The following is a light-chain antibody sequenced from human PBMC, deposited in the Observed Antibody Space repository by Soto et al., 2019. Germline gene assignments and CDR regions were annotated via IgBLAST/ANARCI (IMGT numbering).Light chain of an antibody. J-gene: IGLJ2*01. V-gene: IGLV2-8*01. CDR3: SSYAGTNNVV. Sequence: QSALTQPPSASGSPGQSVTIPCTGTSSDVGGYNYVAWYQQHPGKAPKLMIYEVTKRPSGVPDRFSGSKSGNTASLTVSGLQAEDEAEYYCSSYAGTNNVVFGGGTQLTVL. CDR1: SSDVGGYNY. CDR2: EVT.